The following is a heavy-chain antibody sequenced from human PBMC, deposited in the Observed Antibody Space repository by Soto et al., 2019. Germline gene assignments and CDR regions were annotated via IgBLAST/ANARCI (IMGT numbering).Heavy chain of an antibody. CDR1: GFTFRNAW. J-gene: IGHJ4*02. V-gene: IGHV3-15*01. Sequence: EVQLVESGGGLVTPGGSLRLSCTASGFTFRNAWMSWVRQAPGKGLEWVGRIKSKTDGGTTDYAAPVKGRFSISRDDSKTTLFLQMNSLKTEDTAVYYCTTGTTTIIRVDYWGQGTLVTVSS. CDR2: IKSKTDGGTT. D-gene: IGHD3-10*01. CDR3: TTGTTTIIRVDY.